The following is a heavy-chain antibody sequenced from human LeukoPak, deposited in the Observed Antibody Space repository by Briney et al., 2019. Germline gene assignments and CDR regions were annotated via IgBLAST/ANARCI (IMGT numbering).Heavy chain of an antibody. V-gene: IGHV1-69*04. J-gene: IGHJ4*02. CDR2: IIPILGIA. D-gene: IGHD3-22*01. CDR1: GGTFSSYA. Sequence: SVKVSCKASGGTFSSYAISWVRQAPGQGLEWMGRIIPILGIANYAQKFQGRVTITADKSTSTAYMELSSLRSEDTAVYYCARDGRRYYDSSGYYGGDYWGQGTLVTVSS. CDR3: ARDGRRYYDSSGYYGGDY.